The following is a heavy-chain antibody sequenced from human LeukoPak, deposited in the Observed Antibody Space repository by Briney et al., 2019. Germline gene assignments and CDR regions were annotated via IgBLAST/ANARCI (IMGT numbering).Heavy chain of an antibody. CDR2: ISAYNGDT. CDR1: GYTFTNFG. V-gene: IGHV1-18*01. CDR3: ARAPSLWGDAFDI. Sequence: GASVKVSCKAFGYTFTNFGITWVRQAPGQGLEWMGWISAYNGDTKYGQNFQGRVTMTTDTSTTTAYMDLRSLSSDDTAVYYCARAPSLWGDAFDIWGQGTMVTVSS. D-gene: IGHD3-16*02. J-gene: IGHJ3*02.